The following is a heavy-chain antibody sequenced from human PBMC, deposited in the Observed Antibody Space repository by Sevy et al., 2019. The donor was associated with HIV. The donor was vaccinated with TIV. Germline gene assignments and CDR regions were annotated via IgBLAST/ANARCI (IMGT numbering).Heavy chain of an antibody. V-gene: IGHV4-61*08. J-gene: IGHJ5*02. CDR2: VSYIGST. CDR3: ARAPPVRSGDDSLNWFDP. D-gene: IGHD5-12*01. Sequence: SETLSLTCAVSGGSVSSGDYYWSWIRQPPGKGLEWIGYVSYIGSTNYSPSLKSRLTISVDTSRNQFSLKLNSVTAAETAVYYCARAPPVRSGDDSLNWFDPWGQGILVTVSS. CDR1: GGSVSSGDYY.